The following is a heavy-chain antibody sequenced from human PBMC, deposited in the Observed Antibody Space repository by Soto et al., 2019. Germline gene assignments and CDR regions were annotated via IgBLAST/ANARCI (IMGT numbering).Heavy chain of an antibody. CDR3: SRGYCSSTSCYKVNYYYYMDV. CDR1: GGTFSSYT. Sequence: QVQLVQSGAEVKKPGSSVKVSCKASGGTFSSYTISWVRQAPGQGLEWMGRIIPILGIANYAQKFQGRVTITAYKSTSTAYMDLSSLKSEDTSVYYCSRGYCSSTSCYKVNYYYYMDVWGKGTTVTVSS. CDR2: IIPILGIA. V-gene: IGHV1-69*02. J-gene: IGHJ6*03. D-gene: IGHD2-2*02.